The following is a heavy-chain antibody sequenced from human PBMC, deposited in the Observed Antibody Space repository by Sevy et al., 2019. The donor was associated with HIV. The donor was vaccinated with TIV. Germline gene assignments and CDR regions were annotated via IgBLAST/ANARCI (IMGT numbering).Heavy chain of an antibody. CDR2: IYHSGST. D-gene: IGHD2-15*01. Sequence: SETLSLTCAVSGGSISSGGYSWSWIRQPPGKGLEWIGYIYHSGSTYYNPSLKSRVTISVDRSKNQFSLKLGSVTAADTAVYYCARVEVLAAADLLPLWFDPWGQGTLVTVSS. CDR3: ARVEVLAAADLLPLWFDP. V-gene: IGHV4-30-2*01. J-gene: IGHJ5*02. CDR1: GGSISSGGYS.